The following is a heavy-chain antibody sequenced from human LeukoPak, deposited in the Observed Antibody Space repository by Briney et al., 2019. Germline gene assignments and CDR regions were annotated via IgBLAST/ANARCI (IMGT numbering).Heavy chain of an antibody. CDR3: AGWIRYLDWSRKGDAFDI. J-gene: IGHJ3*02. D-gene: IGHD3-9*01. Sequence: SETLSLTCAVYGGSFSGYYWSWIRQPPGKGLEWIGEINHSGSTNYNPSLKSRVTISVDTSKNQFSLKLSSVTAADTAVYYCAGWIRYLDWSRKGDAFDIWGQGTMVTVSS. CDR1: GGSFSGYY. V-gene: IGHV4-34*01. CDR2: INHSGST.